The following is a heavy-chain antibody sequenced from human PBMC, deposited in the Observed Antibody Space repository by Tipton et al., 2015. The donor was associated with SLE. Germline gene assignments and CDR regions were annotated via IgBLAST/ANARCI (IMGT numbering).Heavy chain of an antibody. Sequence: TLSLTCAVSGYSISSGYYWGWIRPPPGKGLEWIGSIYHSGSTYYNPSLKSRVTISVDTSKNQLSLKLSSVTAADTAVYYCARDLRYFDWLSKGADAFDIWGQGTMVTVSS. V-gene: IGHV4-38-2*02. D-gene: IGHD3-9*01. CDR1: GYSISSGYY. CDR3: ARDLRYFDWLSKGADAFDI. J-gene: IGHJ3*02. CDR2: IYHSGST.